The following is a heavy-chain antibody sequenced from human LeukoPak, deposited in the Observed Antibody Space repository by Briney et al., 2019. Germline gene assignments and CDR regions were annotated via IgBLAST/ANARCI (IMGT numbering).Heavy chain of an antibody. Sequence: SETLSLTCTVSGGSIRNYYWSWIRQPPGKQLGWIGYIYHSGSTNYNPSLKSRVTISVDTSKDQFSLKLTSVTAADTAVYFCARDSGLRRWELSTIYNYGMDVWGQGTTVTVSS. D-gene: IGHD1-26*01. V-gene: IGHV4-59*01. CDR3: ARDSGLRRWELSTIYNYGMDV. J-gene: IGHJ6*02. CDR2: IYHSGST. CDR1: GGSIRNYY.